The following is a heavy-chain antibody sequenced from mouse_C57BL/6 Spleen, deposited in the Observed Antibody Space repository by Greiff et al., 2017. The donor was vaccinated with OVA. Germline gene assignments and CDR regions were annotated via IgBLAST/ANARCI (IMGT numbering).Heavy chain of an antibody. Sequence: EVQLQQSGAELVKPGASVKLSCTASGFNIKDYYMHWVKQRTEQGLEWIGRIDPEDGETKYAPKFQGKATITADTSSNTAYLPLSSLTSEDTAVYYCARRDYGTWYFDVWGTGTTVTVSS. D-gene: IGHD1-1*01. CDR1: GFNIKDYY. CDR2: IDPEDGET. V-gene: IGHV14-2*01. CDR3: ARRDYGTWYFDV. J-gene: IGHJ1*03.